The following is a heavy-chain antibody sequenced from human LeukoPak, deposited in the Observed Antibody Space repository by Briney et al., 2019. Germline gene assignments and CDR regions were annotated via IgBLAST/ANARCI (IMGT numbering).Heavy chain of an antibody. Sequence: GGSLRLSCAASGFTLSSYAIAWVRQAPGKGLEWVSGISSSGGTTYYADSVKGRFSISRDNSKSTLYLQMNSLRAEDTAVYYCAKGPDSSSSFDYWGQGTLVTVSS. D-gene: IGHD6-6*01. V-gene: IGHV3-23*01. CDR2: ISSSGGTT. CDR1: GFTLSSYA. CDR3: AKGPDSSSSFDY. J-gene: IGHJ4*02.